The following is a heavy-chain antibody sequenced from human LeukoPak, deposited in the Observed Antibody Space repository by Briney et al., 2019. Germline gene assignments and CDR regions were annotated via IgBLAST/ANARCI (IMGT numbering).Heavy chain of an antibody. CDR2: ISGSGGST. J-gene: IGHJ4*02. D-gene: IGHD2-21*02. Sequence: GGSLRLSCAASGFTFSSYGMSWVRQAPGKGLEWVSAISGSGGSTYYADSLKGRFTISRDNSKNTLYLHMNSLRAEDTAVYYCAKNGPLVVVTAIDPFDYWGQGTLVTVSS. CDR3: AKNGPLVVVTAIDPFDY. V-gene: IGHV3-23*01. CDR1: GFTFSSYG.